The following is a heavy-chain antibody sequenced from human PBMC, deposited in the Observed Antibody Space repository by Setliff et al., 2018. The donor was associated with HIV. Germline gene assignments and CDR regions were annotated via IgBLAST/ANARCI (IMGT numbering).Heavy chain of an antibody. Sequence: ASVKVSCKASEYTFTLYGIHWVRQAPGQRPEWVGWINAGNGDTEYSQKFQGRVTITRDTSASTAYMELSSLRSEDTAVYYCARDSDQAATGRYGMDVWGQGTTVTVSS. CDR2: INAGNGDT. V-gene: IGHV1-3*01. J-gene: IGHJ6*02. D-gene: IGHD6-13*01. CDR3: ARDSDQAATGRYGMDV. CDR1: EYTFTLYG.